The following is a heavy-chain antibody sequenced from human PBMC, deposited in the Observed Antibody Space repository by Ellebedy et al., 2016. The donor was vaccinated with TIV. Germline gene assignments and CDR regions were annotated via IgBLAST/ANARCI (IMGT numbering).Heavy chain of an antibody. CDR3: AKEVWFGKLLTIDY. D-gene: IGHD3-10*01. CDR1: GFTFSSHA. Sequence: LSLTCASSGFTFSSHAMSWVRQAPAKALEWVSAISNSGDKTYYADSVRGRFIISRDNSKNTVYLQMNSLTVEDTAVYYCAKEVWFGKLLTIDYWGQGILVTVSS. J-gene: IGHJ4*02. CDR2: ISNSGDKT. V-gene: IGHV3-23*01.